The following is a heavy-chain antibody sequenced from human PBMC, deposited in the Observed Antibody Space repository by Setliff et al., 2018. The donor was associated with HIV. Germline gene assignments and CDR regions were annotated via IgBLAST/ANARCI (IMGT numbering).Heavy chain of an antibody. D-gene: IGHD3-16*02. CDR1: GFTFSSYG. Sequence: GGSLRLSCAASGFTFSSYGMHWVRQAPGKGLEWVAFIRYDGSNKYYADSVKGRFTISRDNSKNTQYLQMNSLRAEDTAVYYCARIYNYVWGTYRNFDYWGQGTLVTVSS. CDR3: ARIYNYVWGTYRNFDY. V-gene: IGHV3-30*02. J-gene: IGHJ4*02. CDR2: IRYDGSNK.